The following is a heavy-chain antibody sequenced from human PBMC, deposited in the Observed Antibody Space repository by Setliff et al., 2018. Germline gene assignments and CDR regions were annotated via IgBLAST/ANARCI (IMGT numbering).Heavy chain of an antibody. J-gene: IGHJ4*02. CDR3: ARLRKDYGDYYYFDY. V-gene: IGHV3-7*01. D-gene: IGHD4-17*01. Sequence: PGGSLRLSCAASGFTFTSYAMNWVRQAPGKGLEWVANIKQDGSDKYYVDSVKGRFTISRDNAKNSLYLQMNSLRAEDTAVYYCARLRKDYGDYYYFDYWGQGTLVTVSS. CDR2: IKQDGSDK. CDR1: GFTFTSYA.